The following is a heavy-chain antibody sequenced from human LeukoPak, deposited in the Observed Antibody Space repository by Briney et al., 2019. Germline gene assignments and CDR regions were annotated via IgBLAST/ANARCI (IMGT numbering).Heavy chain of an antibody. CDR1: GGSISSYY. D-gene: IGHD3-9*01. CDR2: IYTSGST. CDR3: ARGGYYDILTGYYTPNS. Sequence: SETLSLTCTVSGGSISSYYWSWIRQPAGKGLEWIGRIYTSGSTNYNPSLKSRVTISVDTSKNQFSLKLSSVTAADTAVYYCARGGYYDILTGYYTPNSWGQGTLVTVSS. J-gene: IGHJ4*02. V-gene: IGHV4-4*07.